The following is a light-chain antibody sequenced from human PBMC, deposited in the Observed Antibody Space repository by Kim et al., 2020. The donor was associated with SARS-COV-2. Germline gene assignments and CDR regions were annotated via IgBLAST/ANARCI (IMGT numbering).Light chain of an antibody. V-gene: IGLV1-40*01. CDR3: QSYDNSLSEWV. J-gene: IGLJ3*02. CDR1: SSNIGANYN. Sequence: QGVTIYCNGSSSNIGANYNVHWYQQFPGTPPKHLIYNNDHRPSGVPDRFSASKSGTSASLAITGLQAEDEADYYCQSYDNSLSEWVLGGGTKLTVL. CDR2: NND.